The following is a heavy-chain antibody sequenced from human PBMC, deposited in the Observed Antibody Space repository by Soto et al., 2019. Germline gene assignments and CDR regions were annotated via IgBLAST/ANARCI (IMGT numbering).Heavy chain of an antibody. CDR3: ARVDSGSYSLDWFDP. CDR2: IYYSGST. D-gene: IGHD1-26*01. Sequence: PSETLSLTCTVSGGSISSGGYYWSWIRQHPGKGLEWIGYIYYSGSTYYNASLKSRVTISVDTPKNQFSLKLSSVTPADTAVYYCARVDSGSYSLDWFDPWGQGTLVTVSS. J-gene: IGHJ5*02. CDR1: GGSISSGGYY. V-gene: IGHV4-31*03.